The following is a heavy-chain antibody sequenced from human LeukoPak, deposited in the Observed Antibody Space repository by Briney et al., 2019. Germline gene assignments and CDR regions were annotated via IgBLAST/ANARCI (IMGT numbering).Heavy chain of an antibody. D-gene: IGHD3-22*01. J-gene: IGHJ5*02. CDR1: GFTFSSYG. CDR2: ISGSGDST. Sequence: GGSLRLSCAASGFTFSSYGMTWVRQAPEKGLEWVSVISGSGDSTYYADSVKGRFTISRDNSKNTLFLQMNSLRAEDMAVYYCAKKEVDSTWGQGTLVTVSS. V-gene: IGHV3-23*01. CDR3: AKKEVDST.